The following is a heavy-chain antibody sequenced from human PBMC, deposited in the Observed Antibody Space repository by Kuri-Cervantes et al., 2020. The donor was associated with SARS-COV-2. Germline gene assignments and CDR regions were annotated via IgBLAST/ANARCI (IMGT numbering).Heavy chain of an antibody. CDR2: IDWDDDK. CDR3: VRIRAATVIADY. CDR1: GFSRNTNGMC. J-gene: IGHJ4*02. V-gene: IGHV2-70*11. D-gene: IGHD4-11*01. Sequence: SGPTLVKPTPTLTLTCTFSGFSRNTNGMCVSWIRQPPGKALEWLARIDWDDDKYYKTSLNTRLSISKDTSKDQVVLTMTNMDPVDTATYYCVRIRAATVIADYWGQGTLVTVSS.